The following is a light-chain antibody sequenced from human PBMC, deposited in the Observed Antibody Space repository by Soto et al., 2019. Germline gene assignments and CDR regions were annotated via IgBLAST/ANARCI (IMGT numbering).Light chain of an antibody. Sequence: IVLTQSPDTLSLSPWERATISCRASQSVPNNYLAWYLQKPGQAPKVLIYAAYNRATGIPDRFSGSGSGTDFTLTIRRLEPEDFAVFYCQQYGSSPMTFGQGTRLEIK. V-gene: IGKV3-20*01. CDR3: QQYGSSPMT. J-gene: IGKJ5*01. CDR2: AAY. CDR1: QSVPNNY.